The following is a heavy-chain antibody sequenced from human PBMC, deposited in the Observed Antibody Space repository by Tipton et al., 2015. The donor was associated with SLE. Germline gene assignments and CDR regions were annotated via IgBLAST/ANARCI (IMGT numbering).Heavy chain of an antibody. V-gene: IGHV4-34*01. CDR1: GGSFSGYY. J-gene: IGHJ4*02. CDR2: INHSGST. CDR3: AREGRLPFDY. Sequence: TLSLTCAVYGGSFSGYYWSWIRQPPRKGLEWIGEINHSGSTNYNPSLKSRVTISVDTSKNQFSLKLSSVTAADTAVYYCAREGRLPFDYWGQGTLVTVSS.